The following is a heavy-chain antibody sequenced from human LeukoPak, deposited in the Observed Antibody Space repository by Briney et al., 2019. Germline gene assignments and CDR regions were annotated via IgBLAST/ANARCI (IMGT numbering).Heavy chain of an antibody. CDR3: VREPYDM. Sequence: PGGSLRLSCVVSGVDFSRAAMYWVHQAPGKGLEWVGVISKDGSITAYADPVKGRFTMSRDNSKNALYLQMNSLRPEDSTVYYCVREPYDMWGQRTMVTVSS. V-gene: IGHV3-30*04. J-gene: IGHJ3*02. CDR2: ISKDGSIT. CDR1: GVDFSRAA.